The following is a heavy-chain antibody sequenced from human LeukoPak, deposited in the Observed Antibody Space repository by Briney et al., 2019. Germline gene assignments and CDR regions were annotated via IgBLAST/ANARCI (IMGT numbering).Heavy chain of an antibody. Sequence: SETLSLTCNVSGGSISSGDYYWSWIRQPPGKGLEWIGYIYYSGSTYYNPSLKSRVTISVDTSKNQFSLKLSSVTAADTAVYYCARALPAVVTHDYWGQGTLVTVSS. D-gene: IGHD3-22*01. J-gene: IGHJ4*02. CDR3: ARALPAVVTHDY. CDR1: GGSISSGDYY. V-gene: IGHV4-30-4*01. CDR2: IYYSGST.